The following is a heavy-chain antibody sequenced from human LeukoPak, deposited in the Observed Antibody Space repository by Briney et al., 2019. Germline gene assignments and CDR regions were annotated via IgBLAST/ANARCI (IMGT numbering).Heavy chain of an antibody. CDR1: GFTFSDHV. CDR3: VVMIRGVGY. D-gene: IGHD3-10*01. V-gene: IGHV3-72*01. CDR2: SRNKVNSYTT. Sequence: GGSLRLSCAASGFTFSDHVMDCVRQAPGKGLEWVGRSRNKVNSYTTEYAASVKGRFTISRDGSKNSLYLQMNSLRTEDTAVYYCVVMIRGVGYWGQGALVTVSS. J-gene: IGHJ4*02.